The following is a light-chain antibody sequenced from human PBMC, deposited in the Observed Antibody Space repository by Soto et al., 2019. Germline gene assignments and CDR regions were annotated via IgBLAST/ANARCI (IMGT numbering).Light chain of an antibody. CDR1: QTISIY. CDR2: GAS. Sequence: DLRMTQSPSSLSASIGDRVTITCRTSQTISIYLNWYQQKPGQAPKLLIYGASTLQSGVPSRFSGSGSGTDFTLTISSLQPEDFATYSCQQSYSTPYTFGQGTKLEIK. CDR3: QQSYSTPYT. J-gene: IGKJ2*01. V-gene: IGKV1-39*01.